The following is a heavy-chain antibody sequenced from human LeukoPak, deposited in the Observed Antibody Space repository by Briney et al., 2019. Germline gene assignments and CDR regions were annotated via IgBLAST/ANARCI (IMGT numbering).Heavy chain of an antibody. CDR2: ISHDGYRT. Sequence: GGSLRLSCAASGFTFSSYAMSWVRQAPGKGLEWVSAISHDGYRTHYSDSVKGRFTISRDDSKNTLSLRMNSLRAEDTATYYCAKVWGYDSTSYYFDYWGQGTLVTVSS. D-gene: IGHD3-22*01. J-gene: IGHJ4*02. V-gene: IGHV3-23*01. CDR3: AKVWGYDSTSYYFDY. CDR1: GFTFSSYA.